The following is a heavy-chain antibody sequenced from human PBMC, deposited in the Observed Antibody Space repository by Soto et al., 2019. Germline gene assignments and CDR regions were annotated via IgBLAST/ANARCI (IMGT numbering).Heavy chain of an antibody. CDR2: ISSSGSTI. J-gene: IGHJ4*02. CDR1: GFTFSSYK. V-gene: IGHV3-48*03. Sequence: EVQLVESGGGLVQPGGSLRLSCAASGFTFSSYKMNWVRQAPGKGLEWVSYISSSGSTIYYADSVKGRFTISRDNAKNSLYLQMNSLRAEDTAVYYCARDLGDRDFDYWGQGTLVTVSS. CDR3: ARDLGDRDFDY. D-gene: IGHD3-16*01.